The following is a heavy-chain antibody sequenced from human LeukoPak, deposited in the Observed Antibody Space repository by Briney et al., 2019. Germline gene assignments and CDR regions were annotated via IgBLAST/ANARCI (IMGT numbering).Heavy chain of an antibody. CDR1: GYTFSNYW. CDR2: IYPGASDDT. D-gene: IGHD6-19*01. Sequence: GESLKISCKGSGYTFSNYWIGWVRQMPGKGLEWMGIIYPGASDDTRYSPSFQGQVTISADKSISTAYLQWSSLKASDTAMYYCARQVAVDGSTWGQGTLVTVSS. J-gene: IGHJ4*02. CDR3: ARQVAVDGST. V-gene: IGHV5-51*01.